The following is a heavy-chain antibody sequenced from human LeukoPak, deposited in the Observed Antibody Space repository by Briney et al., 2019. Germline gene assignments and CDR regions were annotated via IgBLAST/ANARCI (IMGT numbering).Heavy chain of an antibody. CDR2: ISAYNGNT. V-gene: IGHV1-18*01. Sequence: ASVKVSCKASGYTFTSYGISWVRQAPGQGLEWMGWISAYNGNTNYAQKLQGRLTITTGISTRTAYMELRSLRSDDTAVYYCARVEGDCSSTSCYVGYFDYWGQGTLVTVSS. J-gene: IGHJ4*02. D-gene: IGHD2-2*01. CDR3: ARVEGDCSSTSCYVGYFDY. CDR1: GYTFTSYG.